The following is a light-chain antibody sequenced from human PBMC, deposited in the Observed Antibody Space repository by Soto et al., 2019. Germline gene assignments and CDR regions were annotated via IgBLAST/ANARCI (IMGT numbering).Light chain of an antibody. V-gene: IGLV2-14*03. J-gene: IGLJ2*01. CDR1: SSDIGSYNF. Sequence: QSVLTQPASVSGSPGQSITISCAGTSSDIGSYNFVSWYQHHPGKAPKLIIYDVSSRPSGVSTRFSGSKSGNTASLAISGLQTEDEADYYCSSLTTTYILIFGGGTQLTVL. CDR3: SSLTTTYILI. CDR2: DVS.